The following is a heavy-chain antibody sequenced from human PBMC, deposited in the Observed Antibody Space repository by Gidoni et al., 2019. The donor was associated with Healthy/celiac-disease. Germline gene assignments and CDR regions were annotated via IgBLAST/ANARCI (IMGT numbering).Heavy chain of an antibody. D-gene: IGHD2-8*01. Sequence: EVQLVESGGGLVQPGGSLSLSCAASGFTFSRYWMSWVRQAPGKGLEWVANIKQDGSERYYVDSVKGRFTISRDNAKNSLYLQMNSLRAEDTAVYYCARDGLSANGYYYGMDVWGQGTTVTVSS. CDR3: ARDGLSANGYYYGMDV. V-gene: IGHV3-7*01. J-gene: IGHJ6*02. CDR1: GFTFSRYW. CDR2: IKQDGSER.